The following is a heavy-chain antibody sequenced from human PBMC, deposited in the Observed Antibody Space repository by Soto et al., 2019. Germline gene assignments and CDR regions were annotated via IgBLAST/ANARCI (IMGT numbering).Heavy chain of an antibody. Sequence: SETLSLTCTVSGGSISSYYWSWIRQPPGKGLEWIGYIYYSGITNYNPSLKSRVTISVDTSKNQFSLKLSSVTAADTAVYYCAGGWWYYFDYWGQGTLVTVSS. CDR1: GGSISSYY. D-gene: IGHD6-19*01. CDR3: AGGWWYYFDY. CDR2: IYYSGIT. V-gene: IGHV4-59*08. J-gene: IGHJ4*02.